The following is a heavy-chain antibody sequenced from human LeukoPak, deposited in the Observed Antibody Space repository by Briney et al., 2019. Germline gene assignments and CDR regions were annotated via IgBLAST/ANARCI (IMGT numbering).Heavy chain of an antibody. V-gene: IGHV3-53*05. CDR3: AKDSARKSIVGSTTRGVNDY. CDR2: IDRGGST. D-gene: IGHD1-26*01. Sequence: GGSLRLSCAASGFIVTGNYMNWVRQAPGKGLEWVSVIDRGGSTYYADSVKGRFTVSRDNSKNTLYLQMNSLRAEDTAVYYCAKDSARKSIVGSTTRGVNDYWGQGTLVTVSS. J-gene: IGHJ4*02. CDR1: GFIVTGNY.